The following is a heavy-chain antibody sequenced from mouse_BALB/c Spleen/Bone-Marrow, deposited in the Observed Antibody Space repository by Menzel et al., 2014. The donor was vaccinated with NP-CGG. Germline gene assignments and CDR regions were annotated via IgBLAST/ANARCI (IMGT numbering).Heavy chain of an antibody. V-gene: IGHV5-9-2*01. Sequence: EVQLVESGGGLVKSGGSLKLSCAASGFTFXSYGMSWVRQTPEKRLEWVATISGGGSYTFYPDSVKGRFTISRDNAKNNLYLQLSSLRSGDTALYYCARHAYYDQTEVSFVYWGQGTLVTVSA. CDR3: ARHAYYDQTEVSFVY. D-gene: IGHD2-4*01. CDR2: ISGGGSYT. CDR1: GFTFXSYG. J-gene: IGHJ3*01.